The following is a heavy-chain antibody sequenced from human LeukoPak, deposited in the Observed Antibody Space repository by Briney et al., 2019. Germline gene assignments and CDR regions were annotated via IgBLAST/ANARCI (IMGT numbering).Heavy chain of an antibody. J-gene: IGHJ6*03. CDR3: ARGELPIYYYYIDV. V-gene: IGHV1-2*02. CDR1: GYTFTGYY. CDR2: INPNSGGT. Sequence: ASVKVSCKASGYTFTGYYMHWVRQAPAQGLEWMGWINPNSGGTNYAQKVQGRVTMTRDTSINTAYMELSRLRSDDTAVYYCARGELPIYYYYIDVWGKGTTVTVSS. D-gene: IGHD1-7*01.